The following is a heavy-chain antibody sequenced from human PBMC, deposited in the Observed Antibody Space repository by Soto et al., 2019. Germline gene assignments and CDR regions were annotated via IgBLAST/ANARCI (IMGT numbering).Heavy chain of an antibody. V-gene: IGHV1-18*01. Sequence: QVHLVQSGAEVKKPGASVKVSCKTSGYTFTRYGISWVRQAPGQGLEWMGWISGYDGRTKFAQKVQDRITMTTDTSTSKVYMELRSLSSDDTAVYYCAREGDVPYYYYGMDVWGQGTTVTVSS. J-gene: IGHJ6*02. CDR3: AREGDVPYYYYGMDV. D-gene: IGHD2-21*02. CDR1: GYTFTRYG. CDR2: ISGYDGRT.